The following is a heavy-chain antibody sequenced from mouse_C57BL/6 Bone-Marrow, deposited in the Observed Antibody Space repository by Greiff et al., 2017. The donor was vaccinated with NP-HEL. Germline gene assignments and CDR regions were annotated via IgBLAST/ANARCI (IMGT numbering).Heavy chain of an antibody. V-gene: IGHV1-81*01. CDR1: GYTFTSYG. J-gene: IGHJ3*01. D-gene: IGHD1-1*01. CDR2: IYPRSGNT. CDR3: ASYCGHSEG. Sequence: QVQLKQSGAELARPGASVKLSCKASGYTFTSYGISWVKQRTGQGLEWIGEIYPRSGNTYYNEKFKGKATLTADKSSSTAYMELRSLTSEDSAVSFYASYCGHSEGWGQGTLVTVSA.